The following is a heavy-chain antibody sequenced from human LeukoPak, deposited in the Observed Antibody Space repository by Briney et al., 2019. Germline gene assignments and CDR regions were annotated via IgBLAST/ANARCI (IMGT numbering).Heavy chain of an antibody. CDR1: GFTFSSYE. CDR3: ARDCTNGVCWDY. Sequence: PGGSLRLSCAASGFTFSSYEMNWVRQAPGKGLEWVSYISSSGSTIYYADSVKGQFTISRDNAKNSLYLQMNSLRAEDTAVYYCARDCTNGVCWDYWGQGTLVTVSS. CDR2: ISSSGSTI. V-gene: IGHV3-48*03. D-gene: IGHD2-8*01. J-gene: IGHJ4*02.